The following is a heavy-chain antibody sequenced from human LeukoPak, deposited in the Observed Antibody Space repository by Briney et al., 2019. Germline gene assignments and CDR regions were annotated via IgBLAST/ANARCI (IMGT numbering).Heavy chain of an antibody. CDR3: ARGHSSGWYGATWFDP. CDR2: IYYSGST. V-gene: IGHV4-34*01. Sequence: SETLSLTCAVYGGSFSDYYWSWIRQPPGKGPEWIGSIYYSGSTYYNPSLKSRVTISVDTSKNQFSLKLSSVTAADTAVYYCARGHSSGWYGATWFDPWGQGTLVTVSS. J-gene: IGHJ5*02. D-gene: IGHD6-19*01. CDR1: GGSFSDYY.